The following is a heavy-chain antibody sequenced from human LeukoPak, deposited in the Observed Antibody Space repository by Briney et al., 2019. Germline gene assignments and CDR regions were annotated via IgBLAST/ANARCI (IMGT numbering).Heavy chain of an antibody. CDR3: ARYIGSYSGVDY. V-gene: IGHV4-59*08. J-gene: IGHJ4*02. D-gene: IGHD1-26*01. CDR2: IYYSGSI. Sequence: PSETLSLTCSVTDYSIISCYGRGIRQPPGKGLEWIGYIYYSGSINYNPSLKSRVTISVDTSKNQFSLKLRSVTAADTAVYYCARYIGSYSGVDYWGQGTLVTVSS. CDR1: DYSIISCY.